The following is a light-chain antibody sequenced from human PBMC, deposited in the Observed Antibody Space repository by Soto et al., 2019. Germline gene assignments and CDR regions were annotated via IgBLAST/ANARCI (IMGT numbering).Light chain of an antibody. Sequence: QSVLTQPPSASGTPGQRVTTSCSGSSSNIGSNYVYWYQQLPGTVPQLLIYRNNERPSGVPDRFSGSKSGTSACLAISGLRSEDEADYYCAAWDDSLSGVVFGGGTKLTVL. CDR2: RNN. CDR1: SSNIGSNY. CDR3: AAWDDSLSGVV. V-gene: IGLV1-47*01. J-gene: IGLJ2*01.